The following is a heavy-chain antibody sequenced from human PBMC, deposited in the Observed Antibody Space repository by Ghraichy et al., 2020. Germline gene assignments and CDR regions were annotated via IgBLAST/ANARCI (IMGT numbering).Heavy chain of an antibody. CDR1: GFTFSSYW. J-gene: IGHJ6*03. Sequence: GGSLRLSCAASGFTFSSYWMHWVRQAPGKGLVWVSRINSDGSSTSYADSVKGRFTISRDNAKNTLYLQMNSLRAEDTAVYYCARDFRIAARPGYYYYYMDVWGKGTTVTVSS. V-gene: IGHV3-74*01. CDR3: ARDFRIAARPGYYYYYMDV. CDR2: INSDGSST. D-gene: IGHD6-6*01.